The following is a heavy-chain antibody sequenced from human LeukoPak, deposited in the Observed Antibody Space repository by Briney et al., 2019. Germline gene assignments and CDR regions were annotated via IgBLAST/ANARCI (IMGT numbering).Heavy chain of an antibody. CDR3: ATSNSGSLKLDY. J-gene: IGHJ4*02. CDR2: ISSNGGST. D-gene: IGHD3-10*01. CDR1: GFTFSSYA. Sequence: GGSLRLSCAASGFTFSSYAMRWVRQAPGKGLEYVSAISSNGGSTYYANSVKGRFTISRDNSKNTLYLQMGSLRAEDMAVYYCATSNSGSLKLDYWGQGTLVTVSS. V-gene: IGHV3-64*01.